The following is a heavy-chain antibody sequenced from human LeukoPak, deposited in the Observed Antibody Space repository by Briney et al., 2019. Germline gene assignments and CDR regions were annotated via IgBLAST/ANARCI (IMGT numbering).Heavy chain of an antibody. D-gene: IGHD5-18*01. CDR2: ISGSGGST. V-gene: IGHV3-23*01. J-gene: IGHJ4*02. CDR3: AKMGYGPTLNFDY. CDR1: GFTFSSYA. Sequence: GGSLRLSCAASGFTFSSYAMSWVRQAPGKGLEWVSAISGSGGSTYYADSVKGRYTISRDNSKNTLYLQMNSLRAEDTAVYYCAKMGYGPTLNFDYWGQGTLVTVSS.